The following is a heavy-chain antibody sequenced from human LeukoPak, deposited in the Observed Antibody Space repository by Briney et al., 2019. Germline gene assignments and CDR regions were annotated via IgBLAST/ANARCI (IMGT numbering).Heavy chain of an antibody. CDR1: GYTFTSYA. CDR2: INADNGNT. Sequence: ASVKDSCKASGYTFTSYAMHWVRQAPGQRLAWMGWINADNGNTKQSQKFQGRITITRDTSVTTAYMQLSSLRSEETAVYYCARVAGLSDVFDIWAQGTRVPVPS. D-gene: IGHD2-15*01. V-gene: IGHV1-3*01. J-gene: IGHJ3*02. CDR3: ARVAGLSDVFDI.